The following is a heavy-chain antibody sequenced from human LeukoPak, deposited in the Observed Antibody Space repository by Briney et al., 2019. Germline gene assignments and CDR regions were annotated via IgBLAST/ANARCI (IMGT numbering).Heavy chain of an antibody. J-gene: IGHJ6*02. Sequence: PGGSLRLSCAASGFTFSSYGMHWVRQAPGKGLEWVAVISYDGSNKYYADSVKGRFTISRDNSKNTLYLQMNSLRAEDTAVYYCAKDQSRPTITMIVVVIGYYYYGMDVWGQGTTVTVSS. CDR2: ISYDGSNK. D-gene: IGHD3-22*01. CDR3: AKDQSRPTITMIVVVIGYYYYGMDV. V-gene: IGHV3-30*18. CDR1: GFTFSSYG.